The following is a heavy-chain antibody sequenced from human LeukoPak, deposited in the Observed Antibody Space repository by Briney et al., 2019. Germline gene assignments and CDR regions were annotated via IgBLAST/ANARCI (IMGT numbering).Heavy chain of an antibody. CDR1: GFTFSSYA. CDR2: ISGSGGST. CDR3: AKSPWGSSWYEGEYFQH. J-gene: IGHJ1*01. V-gene: IGHV3-23*01. Sequence: GGSLRLSCAASGFTFSSYAMSWVRQTPGKGLEWVSAISGSGGSTYYADSVKGRFTISRDNSKNTLYLQMNSLRAEDTAVYYCAKSPWGSSWYEGEYFQHWGQGTLVTVSS. D-gene: IGHD6-13*01.